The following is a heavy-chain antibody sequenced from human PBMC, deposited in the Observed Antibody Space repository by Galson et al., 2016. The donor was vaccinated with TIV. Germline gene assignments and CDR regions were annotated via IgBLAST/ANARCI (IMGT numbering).Heavy chain of an antibody. V-gene: IGHV1-18*01. D-gene: IGHD6-25*01. CDR2: ISVYNGNT. J-gene: IGHJ4*02. Sequence: SVKVSCKASGYIFNNFGVSWVRQAPGQGLEWMAWISVYNGNTNYAQSLQGRVTLTTDTSTSTAYMELRSLRSEDTAVHYCARDTPSLLAAATMDYWGQGTLVTVSS. CDR3: ARDTPSLLAAATMDY. CDR1: GYIFNNFG.